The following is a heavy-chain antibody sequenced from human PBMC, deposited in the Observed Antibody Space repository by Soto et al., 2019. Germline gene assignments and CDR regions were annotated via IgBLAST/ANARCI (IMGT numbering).Heavy chain of an antibody. CDR1: GGSISSSSYY. CDR2: ISYTGST. V-gene: IGHV4-39*01. Sequence: LSLTCTVSGGSISSSSYYWGWIRQPPGKGLEWIGSISYTGSTYYNPSLKSRVAMSVDTSKNQFSLNLSSVTAADTAVYYCARRRYCSGGSCYKNYYYGMDVWGQGTTVTVSS. CDR3: ARRRYCSGGSCYKNYYYGMDV. D-gene: IGHD2-15*01. J-gene: IGHJ6*02.